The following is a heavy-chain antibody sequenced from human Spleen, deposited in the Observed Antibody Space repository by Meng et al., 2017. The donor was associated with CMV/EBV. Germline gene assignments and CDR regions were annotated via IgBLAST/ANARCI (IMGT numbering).Heavy chain of an antibody. CDR2: IYSDGKT. V-gene: IGHV3-53*01. D-gene: IGHD4-17*01. J-gene: IGHJ2*01. CDR1: GFTVSTNY. CDR3: ARFPTVTNEKFDL. Sequence: EVQLVESGGGLIQPGGSLRLSCAASGFTVSTNYMSWVRQAPGKGLEWVSVIYSDGKTYYADSVKGRFTISTDNSKNTLYLQMNSLRAEDTAVYYCARFPTVTNEKFDLWGRGTLVTVSS.